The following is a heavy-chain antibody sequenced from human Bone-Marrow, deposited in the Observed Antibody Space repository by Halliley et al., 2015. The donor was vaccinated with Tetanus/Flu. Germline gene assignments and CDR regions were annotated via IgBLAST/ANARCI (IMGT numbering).Heavy chain of an antibody. D-gene: IGHD3-3*01. J-gene: IGHJ6*02. V-gene: IGHV5-51*01. CDR3: ARGTVFGVVLDV. CDR1: GYIFTDYW. CDR2: IFPHDSET. Sequence: EVQLVQSGAEVKKPGESLKISCEAFGYIFTDYWIGWVRQMPGKGLEWMGIIFPHDSETRYSPSFDGQVTMSADKSIDTAYLQWSPLKASVSAIYYCARGTVFGVVLDVWGQGTSVSVSS.